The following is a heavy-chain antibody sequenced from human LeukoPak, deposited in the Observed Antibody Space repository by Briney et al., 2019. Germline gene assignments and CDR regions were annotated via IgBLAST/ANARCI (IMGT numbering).Heavy chain of an antibody. V-gene: IGHV4-39*01. CDR3: ARSTFSYYYDSSGYYHGPFDY. CDR2: IYYSGST. J-gene: IGHJ4*02. D-gene: IGHD3-22*01. CDR1: GGSISSSGYY. Sequence: SETLSLTCTVSGGSISSSGYYWGWIRQPPGKGLEWIGSIYYSGSTYYNPSLKSRVTISVDTSKNQFSLKLSSVTAADTAVYYCARSTFSYYYDSSGYYHGPFDYWGQGTLVTVSS.